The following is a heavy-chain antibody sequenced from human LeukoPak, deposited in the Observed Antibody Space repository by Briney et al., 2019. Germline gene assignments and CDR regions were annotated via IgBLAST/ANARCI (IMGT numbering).Heavy chain of an antibody. CDR3: SNGHYGLDV. J-gene: IGHJ6*02. CDR2: VGSKVDNYAT. Sequence: GGYLRRSCAASGFTFSASSLNRVRQASGKGLEWVGRVGSKVDNYATAYAESVKGRFIISREDSKNTAYLQMISLKTDDTAVYYCSNGHYGLDVWGQGTTVTVSS. CDR1: GFTFSASS. V-gene: IGHV3-73*01.